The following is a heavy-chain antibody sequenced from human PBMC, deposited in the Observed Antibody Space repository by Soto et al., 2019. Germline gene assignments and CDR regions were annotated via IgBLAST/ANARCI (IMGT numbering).Heavy chain of an antibody. Sequence: EVQLLESGGVLVQPGGSLRLSCAASGFTFSTYAMNWVRQAPGNGLEWVSAISGSGGSIHYADSVKGRFTISRDNSKNTLYLQMNSLRDEDTAVYHCVKGYWKGDVWGQGTTVTVSS. V-gene: IGHV3-23*01. CDR3: VKGYWKGDV. CDR1: GFTFSTYA. J-gene: IGHJ6*02. D-gene: IGHD1-1*01. CDR2: ISGSGGSI.